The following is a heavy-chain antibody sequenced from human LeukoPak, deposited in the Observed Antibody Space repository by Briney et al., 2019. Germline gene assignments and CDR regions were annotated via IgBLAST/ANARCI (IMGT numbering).Heavy chain of an antibody. CDR2: IYYSGST. CDR1: GGSISGYY. V-gene: IGHV4-59*01. Sequence: PSETLSLTCTVSGGSISGYYWSWIRQPPGKGLEWIGYIYYSGSTNYNPSLKSRVTISVDTSKNQFSLKLSSVTAADTAVYYCASGSAYYYDSSGYYPYYYYGMDVWGQGTTVTVSS. CDR3: ASGSAYYYDSSGYYPYYYYGMDV. J-gene: IGHJ6*02. D-gene: IGHD3-22*01.